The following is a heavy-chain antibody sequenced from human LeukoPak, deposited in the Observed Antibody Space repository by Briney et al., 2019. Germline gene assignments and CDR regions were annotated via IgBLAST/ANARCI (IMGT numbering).Heavy chain of an antibody. CDR2: ISGSGGST. V-gene: IGHV3-23*01. CDR3: AKDNWLVGGAFDI. J-gene: IGHJ3*02. CDR1: GFTFGDYA. Sequence: GRSLRLSCTASGFTFGDYAMSWVRQAPGKGLEWVSAISGSGGSTYYADSVKGRFTISRDNSKNTLYLQMNSLRAEDTAVYYCAKDNWLVGGAFDIWGQGTMVTVSS. D-gene: IGHD3-10*01.